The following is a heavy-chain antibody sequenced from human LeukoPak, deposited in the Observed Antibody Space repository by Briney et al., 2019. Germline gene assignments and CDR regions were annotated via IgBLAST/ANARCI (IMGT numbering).Heavy chain of an antibody. D-gene: IGHD6-13*01. CDR2: ISSSSSTI. CDR3: ERDTDSSSPSNWFDP. CDR1: GFTFSSYS. J-gene: IGHJ5*02. V-gene: IGHV3-48*04. Sequence: GGSLRRSCAASGFTFSSYSMNWVRKAPGKGLEWVSYISSSSSTIYYADSVKGRFTISRDNAKNSLYLQMNSLRAEDTAVYYCERDTDSSSPSNWFDPWGQGTLVTVSS.